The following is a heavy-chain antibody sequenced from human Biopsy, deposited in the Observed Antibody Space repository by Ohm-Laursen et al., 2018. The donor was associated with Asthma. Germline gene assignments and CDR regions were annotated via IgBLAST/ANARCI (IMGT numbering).Heavy chain of an antibody. CDR2: HDHEEGGT. J-gene: IGHJ4*02. CDR3: ASDFPKDYVRYNFQF. V-gene: IGHV1-24*01. CDR1: GYSLTDLS. D-gene: IGHD4-17*01. Sequence: ASSVKVSCKISGYSLTDLSMHWVRQAPGQGFEWMGGHDHEEGGTVNARRFQGRVTMTEDTSTDTAYMELSSLSSDDTAVYYCASDFPKDYVRYNFQFWGQGTLVTVSS.